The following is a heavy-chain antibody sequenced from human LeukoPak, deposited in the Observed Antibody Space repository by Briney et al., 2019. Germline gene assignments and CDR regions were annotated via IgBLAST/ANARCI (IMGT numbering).Heavy chain of an antibody. CDR3: AKASGYYDSSGYDY. V-gene: IGHV3-23*01. D-gene: IGHD3-22*01. J-gene: IGHJ4*02. Sequence: GGSLRLSCTASEMTFSSYWMSWVRQAPGKGLEWVSTISGSGDNTYYADSVKGRFTISRDNSKNTLYLQMNSLRAEDTAVYYCAKASGYYDSSGYDYWGQGTLVTVSS. CDR1: EMTFSSYW. CDR2: ISGSGDNT.